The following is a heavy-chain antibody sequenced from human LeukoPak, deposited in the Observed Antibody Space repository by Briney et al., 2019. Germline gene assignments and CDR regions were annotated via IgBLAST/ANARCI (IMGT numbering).Heavy chain of an antibody. D-gene: IGHD3-16*01. CDR2: ISSNGGST. V-gene: IGHV3-64*04. Sequence: GGSLRLSCSASGFTFSNYTMHWVRQAPGKGLEYVSSISSNGGSTYSADSVKGRFTISRDNSKNTLYLQMSSLRAEDTAVYYCARSNNGGWGYCDYWGQGSLVTVSS. CDR3: ARSNNGGWGYCDY. CDR1: GFTFSNYT. J-gene: IGHJ4*02.